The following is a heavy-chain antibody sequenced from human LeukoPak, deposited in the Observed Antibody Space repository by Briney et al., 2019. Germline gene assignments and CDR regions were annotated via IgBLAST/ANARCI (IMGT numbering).Heavy chain of an antibody. CDR1: GFTFDDYA. CDR3: AKGHTYYYDSSGYSRDAFDI. J-gene: IGHJ3*02. V-gene: IGHV3-9*03. D-gene: IGHD3-22*01. Sequence: GGSLRLSCAASGFTFDDYAMHWVRQAPGKGLEWVSGISWNSGSIGYADSVKGRFTIPRDNAKNSLYLQMNSLRAKDMALYYCAKGHTYYYDSSGYSRDAFDIWGQGTMVTVSS. CDR2: ISWNSGSI.